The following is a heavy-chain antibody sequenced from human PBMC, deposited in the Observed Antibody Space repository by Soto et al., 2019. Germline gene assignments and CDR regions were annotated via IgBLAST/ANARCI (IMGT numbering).Heavy chain of an antibody. CDR3: ASPYQYSNYGHYGMDV. Sequence: SGKVSCKASVGTFSSYAISWVRQAPGQGLEWMGGIIPIFGTANYAQKFQGRVTITADESTSTAYMELSSLRSEDTAVYYCASPYQYSNYGHYGMDVWGQGTTVTVSS. V-gene: IGHV1-69*13. CDR2: IIPIFGTA. D-gene: IGHD4-4*01. J-gene: IGHJ6*02. CDR1: VGTFSSYA.